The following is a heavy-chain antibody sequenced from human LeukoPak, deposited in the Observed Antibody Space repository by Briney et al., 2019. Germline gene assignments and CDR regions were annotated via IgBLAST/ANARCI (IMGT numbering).Heavy chain of an antibody. CDR3: AKGVFQLLLGTIDY. CDR1: GFTFDDYA. Sequence: PGGSLRLSCAASGFTFDDYAMHWVRQAPGKGLEWVSGISWNSGSIGYADSVKGRFTISRDNAKNSLYLQMNSLRAEDTALYYCAKGVFQLLLGTIDYWGQGTLVTVSS. J-gene: IGHJ4*02. CDR2: ISWNSGSI. V-gene: IGHV3-9*01. D-gene: IGHD2-2*01.